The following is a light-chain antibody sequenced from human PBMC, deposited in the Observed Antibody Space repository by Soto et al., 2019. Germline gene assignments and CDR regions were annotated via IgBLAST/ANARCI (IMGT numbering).Light chain of an antibody. CDR3: QSYDSSLSGSWV. V-gene: IGLV1-40*01. J-gene: IGLJ1*01. Sequence: QSVPTQPPSVSGAPGQRVTISCTGSSSNIGAGYDVHWYQQLPGTAPKLLIYGNSNRPSGVPDRFSGSKSGTSASLAITGLQAEDEADYYCQSYDSSLSGSWVFGTGTKLTVL. CDR1: SSNIGAGYD. CDR2: GNS.